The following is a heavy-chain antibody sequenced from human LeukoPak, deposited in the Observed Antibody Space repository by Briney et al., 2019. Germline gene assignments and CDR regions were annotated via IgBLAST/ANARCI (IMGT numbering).Heavy chain of an antibody. CDR2: INSATGAT. CDR1: RYTFSGYH. CDR3: ARDTAAVGTGVYYYYGMDV. Sequence: ASVKVSCKASRYTFSGYHMHWVRQAPGQGLEWLGWINSATGATNYAQKFQGWVTMTRDTSISTVYMELSRLRSDDTAMYYCARDTAAVGTGVYYYYGMDVWGQGTTVTVSS. D-gene: IGHD6-13*01. V-gene: IGHV1-2*04. J-gene: IGHJ6*02.